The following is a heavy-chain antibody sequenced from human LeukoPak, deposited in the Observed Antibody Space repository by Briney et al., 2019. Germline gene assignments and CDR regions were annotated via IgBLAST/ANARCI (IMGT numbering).Heavy chain of an antibody. CDR1: GFTFSSYG. CDR2: IKQDGSEK. D-gene: IGHD6-19*01. Sequence: GGSLRLSCAASGFTFSSYGMHWVRQAPGKGLEWVANIKQDGSEKYYVDSVEGRFTISRDNAKNSLYLQMNSLRAEDTAVYYCARDTIGSGWYHYWGQGTLVTVSS. CDR3: ARDTIGSGWYHY. J-gene: IGHJ4*02. V-gene: IGHV3-7*01.